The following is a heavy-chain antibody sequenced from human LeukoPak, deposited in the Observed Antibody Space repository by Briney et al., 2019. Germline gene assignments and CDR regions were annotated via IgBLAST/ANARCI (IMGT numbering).Heavy chain of an antibody. CDR2: IKQDGSEK. V-gene: IGHV3-7*01. CDR3: ARDRGGYSSPQNWFDP. Sequence: GGSLRLSCAASGFTFSSYSMNWVRQAPGKGLEWVANIKQDGSEKYYVDSVKGRFTISRDNAKNSLYLQMNSLRAEDTAVYYCARDRGGYSSPQNWFDPWGQGTLVTVSS. CDR1: GFTFSSYS. D-gene: IGHD6-13*01. J-gene: IGHJ5*02.